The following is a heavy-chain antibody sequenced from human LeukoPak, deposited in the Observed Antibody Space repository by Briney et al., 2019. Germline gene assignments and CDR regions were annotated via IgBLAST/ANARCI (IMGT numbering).Heavy chain of an antibody. CDR2: ISGSGGST. J-gene: IGHJ5*02. V-gene: IGHV3-23*01. Sequence: LPGGSLRLSCAASGFTFSSYAMSWVRQAPGKGLEWVSAISGSGGSTYYADSVKGRFTISRDNSKNTLYLQMNSLRAEDTAVYYCALLPELIDWFDPWGQGTLVTVSS. CDR1: GFTFSSYA. D-gene: IGHD2-15*01. CDR3: ALLPELIDWFDP.